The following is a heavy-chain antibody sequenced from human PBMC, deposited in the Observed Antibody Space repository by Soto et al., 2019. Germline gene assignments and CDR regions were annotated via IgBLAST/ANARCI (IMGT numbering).Heavy chain of an antibody. CDR3: ATGVIWIGYFTVDS. CDR2: FIPVYRTL. Sequence: SVKVSCKASGGSFGKSAINWVRQTPGQGLEWLGGFIPVYRTLNYAQKFQGRVTITADESTGTAYMTLSSLASDDTAVYYCATGVIWIGYFTVDSWGQGTRVTVLL. D-gene: IGHD3-3*01. CDR1: GGSFGKSA. J-gene: IGHJ4*02. V-gene: IGHV1-69*13.